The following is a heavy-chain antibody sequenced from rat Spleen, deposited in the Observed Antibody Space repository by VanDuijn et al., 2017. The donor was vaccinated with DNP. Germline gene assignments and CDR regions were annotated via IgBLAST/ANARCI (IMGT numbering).Heavy chain of an antibody. CDR3: ARWTRHFDY. D-gene: IGHD1-7*01. V-gene: IGHV3-1*01. CDR2: ISYSGST. Sequence: EVQLQESGSGLVKPSQSLSLTCSVTGSSITSNYWGWIRKFPGNKMEYIGHISYSGSTNYNPSLKSRISITRDTSKNHFFLHLNSVTTEDTATYYCARWTRHFDYWGQGVMVTVSS. CDR1: GSSITSNY. J-gene: IGHJ2*01.